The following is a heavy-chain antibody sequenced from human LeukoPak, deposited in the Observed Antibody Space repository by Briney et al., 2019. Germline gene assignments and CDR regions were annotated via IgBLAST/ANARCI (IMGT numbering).Heavy chain of an antibody. J-gene: IGHJ3*02. CDR1: GGSISSSSYY. D-gene: IGHD2-15*01. V-gene: IGHV4-39*01. Sequence: SETLSLTCTVSGGSISSSSYYWGWIRQPPGKGLEWIGSIYYSGSTYYNPSFKSRVTISVDTSKNQFSLKLSSVTAADTAVYYCATNYCSGGSSYSEGAFDIWGQGTMVTVSS. CDR3: ATNYCSGGSSYSEGAFDI. CDR2: IYYSGST.